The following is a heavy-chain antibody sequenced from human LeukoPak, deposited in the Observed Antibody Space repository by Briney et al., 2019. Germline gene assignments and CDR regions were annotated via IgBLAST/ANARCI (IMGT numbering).Heavy chain of an antibody. V-gene: IGHV3-23*01. J-gene: IGHJ5*02. Sequence: GGSLRLSCAASGFTFSSYAMHWVRQAPGKGLEWVSAISGSGGSTYYADSVKGRFTISRDNSKNTLYLQMNSLGAEDTAVYYCAKRGQRWFDPWGQGTLVTVSS. CDR3: AKRGQRWFDP. CDR2: ISGSGGST. D-gene: IGHD1-1*01. CDR1: GFTFSSYA.